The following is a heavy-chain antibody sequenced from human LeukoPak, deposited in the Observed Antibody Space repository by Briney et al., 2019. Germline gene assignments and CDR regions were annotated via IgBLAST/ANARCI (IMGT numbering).Heavy chain of an antibody. D-gene: IGHD5-18*01. CDR3: AKGGRGYSYGYYFDY. CDR2: ISGSGGST. Sequence: GGSLRLSCAASGFTFSSYAMSWVRQAPGKGLEWVSAISGSGGSTYYADSVKGRFTISRDNSKNTLYLQMNSLRAEDTAVYYCAKGGRGYSYGYYFDYWAREPWSPSPQ. J-gene: IGHJ4*02. V-gene: IGHV3-23*01. CDR1: GFTFSSYA.